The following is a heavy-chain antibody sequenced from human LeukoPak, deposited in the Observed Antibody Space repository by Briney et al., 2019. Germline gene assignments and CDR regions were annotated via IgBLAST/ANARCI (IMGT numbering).Heavy chain of an antibody. CDR3: ASSAYYYDSSGYFGAPQFDY. V-gene: IGHV5-51*01. D-gene: IGHD3-22*01. CDR1: GYSFTSYW. Sequence: GESLKISCKGSGYSFTSYWIGWVRQMPGKGLEWMGIIYPGDSDTRYSPSFQGQVTISADKSISTAYLQWSSLKASDTAMYYCASSAYYYDSSGYFGAPQFDYWGQGTLVTVSS. CDR2: IYPGDSDT. J-gene: IGHJ4*02.